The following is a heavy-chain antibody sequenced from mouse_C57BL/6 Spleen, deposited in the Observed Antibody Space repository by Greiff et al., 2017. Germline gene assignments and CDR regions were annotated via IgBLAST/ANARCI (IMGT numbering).Heavy chain of an antibody. V-gene: IGHV5-17*01. J-gene: IGHJ4*01. CDR3: ARMGAMDY. Sequence: EVMLVESGGGLVKPGGSLKLSCAASGFTFSDYGMHWVRQAPEKGLEWVAYISSGSSTIYYADTVKGRVTISRDKAKNTLFLQMTSLRSEDTAMYYCARMGAMDYWGQGTSVTVSS. CDR1: GFTFSDYG. CDR2: ISSGSSTI.